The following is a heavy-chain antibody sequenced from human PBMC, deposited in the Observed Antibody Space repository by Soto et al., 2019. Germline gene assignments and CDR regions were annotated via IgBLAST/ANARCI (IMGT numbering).Heavy chain of an antibody. Sequence: PSETLSLTCTVSGGSVSSGGYYWSWIRQHPGTGLEWIGYIYYSGTTYFNPSLKSRASISLDTSKNEFSLKLTSVTAADTAVYYCARRALPQCINGVCYKDGFWEYWGQGALVTVSS. CDR3: ARRALPQCINGVCYKDGFWEY. CDR2: IYYSGTT. V-gene: IGHV4-31*03. D-gene: IGHD2-8*01. CDR1: GGSVSSGGYY. J-gene: IGHJ4*02.